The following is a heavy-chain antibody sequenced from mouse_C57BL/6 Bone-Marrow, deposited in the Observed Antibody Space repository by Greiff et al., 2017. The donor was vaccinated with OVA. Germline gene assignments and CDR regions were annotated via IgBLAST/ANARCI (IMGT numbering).Heavy chain of an antibody. D-gene: IGHD2-5*01. J-gene: IGHJ3*01. CDR3: ARDYSNYVGFAY. Sequence: QVQLQQSGAELVKPGASVKMSCKASGYTFTSYWITWVKQRPGQGLEWIGDIYPGSGSTNYNEKFKSKATLTVDTSSSTAYMQLSSLTSEDSAVYYCARDYSNYVGFAYWGQGTLVTVSA. V-gene: IGHV1-55*01. CDR2: IYPGSGST. CDR1: GYTFTSYW.